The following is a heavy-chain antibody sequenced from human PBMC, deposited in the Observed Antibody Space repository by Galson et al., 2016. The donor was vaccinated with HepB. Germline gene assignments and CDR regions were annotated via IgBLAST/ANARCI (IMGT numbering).Heavy chain of an antibody. CDR1: GYKFTSYW. CDR3: ARHELHSNSWYMDS. J-gene: IGHJ4*02. V-gene: IGHV5-51*01. D-gene: IGHD6-13*01. Sequence: QSGAEVKKPGESLKISCQGSGYKFTSYWIGWVRQVPGKGLEWMGTIYPGASDTRYSLSFQGQVTISVDKYISTAYLQWSSLKASDSAMYYCARHELHSNSWYMDSWGQGTLVTVSS. CDR2: IYPGASDT.